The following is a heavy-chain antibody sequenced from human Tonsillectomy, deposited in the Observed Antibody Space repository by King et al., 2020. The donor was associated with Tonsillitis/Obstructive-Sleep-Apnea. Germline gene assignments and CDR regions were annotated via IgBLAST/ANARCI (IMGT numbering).Heavy chain of an antibody. D-gene: IGHD3/OR15-3a*01. CDR3: AKGVGLYYMDV. Sequence: VQLVESGGVVVQPGGSLRLSCAASGFTFDDYTMHWVRQAPGKGLEWVSLISWDGGSTYSADSVKGRFTLSRDNRKNSLYLQVNSLTTEDTALYYCAKGVGLYYMDVWGKGTTVTVSS. CDR2: ISWDGGST. V-gene: IGHV3-43*01. J-gene: IGHJ6*03. CDR1: GFTFDDYT.